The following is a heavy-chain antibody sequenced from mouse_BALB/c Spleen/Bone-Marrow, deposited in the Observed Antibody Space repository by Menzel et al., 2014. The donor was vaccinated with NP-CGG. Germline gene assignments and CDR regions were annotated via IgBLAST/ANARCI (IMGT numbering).Heavy chain of an antibody. CDR1: GFTFTDYY. J-gene: IGHJ3*01. V-gene: IGHV7-3*02. CDR3: ATGRFAY. CDR2: IRNKANGYTT. Sequence: EVKLVESGGGLVQPGGSLRLSCATSGFTFTDYYMSWVRQPPGKALEWLGFIRNKANGYTTEYSASVKGRFTISRDNSQSILYLQMNTLRAEDSATYYCATGRFAYWGQGTLVTVSA.